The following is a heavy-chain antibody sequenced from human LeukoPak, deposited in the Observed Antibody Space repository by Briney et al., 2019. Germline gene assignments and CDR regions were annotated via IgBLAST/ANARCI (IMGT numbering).Heavy chain of an antibody. V-gene: IGHV3-23*01. CDR3: AREAVAGTGDAFDI. CDR2: ISGSGGNT. D-gene: IGHD6-19*01. Sequence: GGSLRLSCAASGFTFSSYAMSWVRQSPGKGLEWVSDISGSGGNTYSADSVKGRCTISRDNSLQTLFLHMNSLRAEDTAVYYCAREAVAGTGDAFDIWGQGTMVTVSS. CDR1: GFTFSSYA. J-gene: IGHJ3*02.